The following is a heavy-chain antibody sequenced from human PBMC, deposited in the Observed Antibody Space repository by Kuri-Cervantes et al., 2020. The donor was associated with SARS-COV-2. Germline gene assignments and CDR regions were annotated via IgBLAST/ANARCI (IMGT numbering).Heavy chain of an antibody. CDR1: GFTFSSYD. CDR3: AKDRVGVQDF. Sequence: GESLKISCAASGFTFSSYDMHWVRQATGKGLEWVSAIGTACDPYYPGSVKGRFTISRDNSQNTLYLHMKSLRSEDTAMYYCAKDRVGVQDFWGQGTLVTVSS. CDR2: IGTACDP. J-gene: IGHJ4*02. V-gene: IGHV3-13*05. D-gene: IGHD2-21*01.